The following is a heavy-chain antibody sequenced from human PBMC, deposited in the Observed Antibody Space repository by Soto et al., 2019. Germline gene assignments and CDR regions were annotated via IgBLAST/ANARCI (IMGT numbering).Heavy chain of an antibody. CDR1: GYTFTSYD. CDR3: ARELGGVVAATKYYYYYGMDV. V-gene: IGHV1-8*01. Sequence: ASVKVSCKASGYTFTSYDINWVRQATGQGLEWMGWMNPNSGNTGYAQKFQGRVTMTRNTSISTAYMELSSLRSEDTAVYYCARELGGVVAATKYYYYYGMDVWGQGTTVTVSS. J-gene: IGHJ6*02. CDR2: MNPNSGNT. D-gene: IGHD2-15*01.